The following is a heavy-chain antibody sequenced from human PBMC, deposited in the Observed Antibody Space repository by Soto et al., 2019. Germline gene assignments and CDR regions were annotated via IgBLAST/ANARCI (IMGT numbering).Heavy chain of an antibody. CDR3: TTPNLWFGEEYYYYGMDV. D-gene: IGHD3-10*01. CDR2: IYSGGST. Sequence: GGSLRLSCAASGFTVSSNYMSWVRKAPGKGLEWVSVIYSGGSTYYADSVKGRFTISRDDSKNTLYLQMNSLKTEDTAVYYCTTPNLWFGEEYYYYGMDVWGQGTTVTVSS. J-gene: IGHJ6*02. V-gene: IGHV3-66*04. CDR1: GFTVSSNY.